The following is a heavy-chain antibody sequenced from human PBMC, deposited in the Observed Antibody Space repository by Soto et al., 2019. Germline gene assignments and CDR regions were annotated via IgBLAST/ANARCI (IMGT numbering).Heavy chain of an antibody. CDR2: ISSYNGNT. CDR3: ASDLQVTAPLENDY. CDR1: GYTFTSYG. D-gene: IGHD4-4*01. V-gene: IGHV1-18*01. Sequence: QVQLVQSGAEVKKPGASVKVSCKASGYTFTSYGISWVRQAPGQGLEWMGWISSYNGNTNYAHKLQGRVTMTTDTPTSTAYMELRSLRSDDTAVYYCASDLQVTAPLENDYWGQGTLVTVSS. J-gene: IGHJ4*02.